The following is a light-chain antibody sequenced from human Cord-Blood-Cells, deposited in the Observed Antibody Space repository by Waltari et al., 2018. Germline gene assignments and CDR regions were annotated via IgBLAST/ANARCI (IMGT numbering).Light chain of an antibody. J-gene: IGLJ1*01. Sequence: QSALTPPASVSGSPGQSLTISCTGTSSDVGGYNYVSWYQQHPGKAPKLMIYDVSNRPSGVSNRFPGSKSGNTASLTTSGLQAEDEAEYYGSSYTSSSTYVFGTGTKVTVL. CDR2: DVS. V-gene: IGLV2-14*03. CDR1: SSDVGGYNY. CDR3: SSYTSSSTYV.